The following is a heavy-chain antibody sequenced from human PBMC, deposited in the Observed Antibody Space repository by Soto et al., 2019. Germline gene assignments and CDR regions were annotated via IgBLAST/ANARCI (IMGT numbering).Heavy chain of an antibody. J-gene: IGHJ6*02. D-gene: IGHD3-16*01. V-gene: IGHV4-39*01. Sequence: SETLSLTCTVSGGSISSSGYYWGWIRQPPGKGLEWIGSIYYRGSTYYNPSLRSRVTISVDTSKNQFSLLLSSVTAADTAVYYCARLDLSEAFYYGMDVWGQGTTVTVSS. CDR2: IYYRGST. CDR1: GGSISSSGYY. CDR3: ARLDLSEAFYYGMDV.